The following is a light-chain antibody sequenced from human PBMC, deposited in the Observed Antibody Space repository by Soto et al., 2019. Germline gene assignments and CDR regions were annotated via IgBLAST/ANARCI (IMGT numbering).Light chain of an antibody. CDR3: HQRSNWPPLCT. V-gene: IGKV3-11*01. Sequence: EIVLTQSPATLTFSPGERATLSSSASPSVSSYLAGYQQKRGQAPRLLIYDASNRATGNPARFSGSGSGTDFTLTISSLEPEDFAVYYCHQRSNWPPLCTVRQGTKLETK. CDR1: PSVSSY. J-gene: IGKJ2*02. CDR2: DAS.